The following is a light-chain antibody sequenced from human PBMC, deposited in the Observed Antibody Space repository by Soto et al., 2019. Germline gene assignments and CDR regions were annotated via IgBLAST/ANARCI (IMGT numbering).Light chain of an antibody. V-gene: IGKV3-11*01. Sequence: PGGRATLSCRASQSVSLSLAWYQQKPGQAPRLLIYDAPKRASGIPARFSGSGSGTDFTLTISSLEPEDFAVYYCQERTSWPPWTFGQGTKVDIK. CDR2: DAP. CDR1: QSVSLS. J-gene: IGKJ1*01. CDR3: QERTSWPPWT.